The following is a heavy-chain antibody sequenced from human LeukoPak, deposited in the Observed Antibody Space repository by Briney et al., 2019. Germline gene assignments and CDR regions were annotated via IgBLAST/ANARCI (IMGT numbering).Heavy chain of an antibody. CDR1: VYTFTSYY. CDR3: ARDRVVRGVIKYWFDP. J-gene: IGHJ5*02. Sequence: ASVKVSCEASVYTFTSYYMHWVRQAPGQGLEWMGIINPSCGSTSYAKKSQGRVTMTRDTTTSTVYMELSSLRSEDTAVYYCARDRVVRGVIKYWFDPWGQGTLVTVSS. V-gene: IGHV1-46*01. CDR2: INPSCGST. D-gene: IGHD3-10*01.